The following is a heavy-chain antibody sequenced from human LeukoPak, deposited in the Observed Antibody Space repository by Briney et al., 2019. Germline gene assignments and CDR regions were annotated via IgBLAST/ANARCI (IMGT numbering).Heavy chain of an antibody. CDR1: GGSISSYY. Sequence: PSETLSLTCTVSGGSISSYYWSWIRQPAGKGLEWIGRIYTSGSTNYNPSLKSRVTMSVDTSKNQFSLKLSSVTAADTAVYYCARQPGEWLLQRDAFDIWGQGTMVTVSS. CDR2: IYTSGST. CDR3: ARQPGEWLLQRDAFDI. J-gene: IGHJ3*02. V-gene: IGHV4-4*07. D-gene: IGHD3-3*01.